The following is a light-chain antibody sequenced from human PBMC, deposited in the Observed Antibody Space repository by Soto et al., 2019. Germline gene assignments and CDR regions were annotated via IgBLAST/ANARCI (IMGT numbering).Light chain of an antibody. CDR3: QQYNSYSPWT. CDR2: KAS. J-gene: IGKJ1*01. CDR1: QSIDQK. V-gene: IGKV1-5*03. Sequence: DIRLTQSPSTQSASIGDRVTITCRASQSIDQKLAWYQQKPGKAPKLLIYKASSLESWVPSRFSGSGSGTEFTLTISSLQPDDFATYYCQQYNSYSPWTFGQGTKVDIK.